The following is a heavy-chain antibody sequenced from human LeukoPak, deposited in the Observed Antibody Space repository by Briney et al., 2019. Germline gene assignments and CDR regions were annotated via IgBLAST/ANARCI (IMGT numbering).Heavy chain of an antibody. CDR2: IRYDGSNK. CDR1: GFTFSSYG. CDR3: AKEILEWILPDY. D-gene: IGHD3-3*01. Sequence: GGSLRLSCAASGFTFSSYGMHWVRQAPGKGLEWVAFIRYDGSNKYYADSVKGRFTISRDDPKNTLYLQMHSLRPEDTAMYYCAKEILEWILPDYWGQGTLVTVSS. J-gene: IGHJ4*02. V-gene: IGHV3-30*02.